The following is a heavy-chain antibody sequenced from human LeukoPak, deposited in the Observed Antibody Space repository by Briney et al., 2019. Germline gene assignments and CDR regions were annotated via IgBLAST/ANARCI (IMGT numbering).Heavy chain of an antibody. CDR1: GGSISSYY. D-gene: IGHD3-22*01. CDR3: ARAFTYYYDSSGYYNGDWFDP. V-gene: IGHV4-59*08. CDR2: IYYSGST. Sequence: PSETLSLTCTVSGGSISSYYWSWIRQPPGKGLEWIGYIYYSGSTNYNPSLKSRVTISVDTSKNQFSLKLSSVTAADTAVYYCARAFTYYYDSSGYYNGDWFDPWGQGTLVTVSS. J-gene: IGHJ5*02.